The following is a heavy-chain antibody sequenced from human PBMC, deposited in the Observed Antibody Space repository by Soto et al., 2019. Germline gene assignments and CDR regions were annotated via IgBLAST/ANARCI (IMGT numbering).Heavy chain of an antibody. D-gene: IGHD1-26*01. J-gene: IGHJ4*02. CDR1: GFTFRSYG. CDR3: AKDGEWELLQYYFDY. CDR2: ISYDGSNK. Sequence: QVQLVESGGGVVQPGRSLRLSCAASGFTFRSYGMHWVRQAPGKGLEWVAVISYDGSNKYYAGSVKGRFTISRDNSKNTLYLLINSLRAEDTAVYYCAKDGEWELLQYYFDYWGQGTLVTVSS. V-gene: IGHV3-30*18.